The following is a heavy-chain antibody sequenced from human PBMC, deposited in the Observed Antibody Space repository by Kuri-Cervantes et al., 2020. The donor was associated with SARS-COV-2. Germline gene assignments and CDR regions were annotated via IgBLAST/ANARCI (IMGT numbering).Heavy chain of an antibody. CDR2: ISYDGSNK. V-gene: IGHV3-30-3*01. D-gene: IGHD3-16*01. J-gene: IGHJ2*01. Sequence: GESLKISCAASGFTFSSYAMHWVRQAPGKGLEWVAVISYDGSNKYYADSVKGRFTISRDNSKNTLYLQMNSLRAEDTAVYYCARVTGDPSTYWYFDLCGRGSLVTVSS. CDR1: GFTFSSYA. CDR3: ARVTGDPSTYWYFDL.